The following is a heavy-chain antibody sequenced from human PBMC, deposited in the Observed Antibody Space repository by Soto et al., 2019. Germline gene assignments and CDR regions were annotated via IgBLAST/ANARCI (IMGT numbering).Heavy chain of an antibody. J-gene: IGHJ4*02. CDR1: GFSFSTYA. D-gene: IGHD3-22*01. V-gene: IGHV3-30-3*01. CDR3: ASSYFYDSGGYYPFDY. CDR2: ISDDGNTK. Sequence: QVQLVESGGGVVQPGTSLRLSCAASGFSFSTYAMYWVRQAPGRGLEWVAVISDDGNTKYYADSVKGRFTISRVNSRNTLYLQIYSLRTEDAAVYYCASSYFYDSGGYYPFDYWGQGTLVTVSS.